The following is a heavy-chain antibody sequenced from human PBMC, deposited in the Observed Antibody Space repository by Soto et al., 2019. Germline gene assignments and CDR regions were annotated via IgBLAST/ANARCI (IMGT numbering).Heavy chain of an antibody. CDR2: IYYSGST. CDR3: ARLGYYDFWRDYYYGMDV. J-gene: IGHJ6*02. CDR1: GGSISSYY. D-gene: IGHD3-3*01. V-gene: IGHV4-59*08. Sequence: SETLSLTCTVSGGSISSYYWSWIRQPPGKGLEWIGYIYYSGSTNYNPSLKSRVTISVDTSKNQFSQKLSSVTAADTAVYYCARLGYYDFWRDYYYGMDVWGQGTTVTVSS.